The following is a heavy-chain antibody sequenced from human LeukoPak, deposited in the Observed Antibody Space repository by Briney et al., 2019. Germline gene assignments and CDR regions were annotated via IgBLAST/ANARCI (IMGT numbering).Heavy chain of an antibody. CDR2: VSTYNGHT. V-gene: IGHV1-18*01. Sequence: ASVNVSCKTSGYPFGTYGINWVRQAPGQGLEWMGWVSTYNGHTSYPQKFQGRVTMTTDTSTGTAYMELRSLRSDDTAVYYCARGVVVVAAKGFYMDVWGKGTTVTVSS. D-gene: IGHD2-15*01. J-gene: IGHJ6*03. CDR1: GYPFGTYG. CDR3: ARGVVVVAAKGFYMDV.